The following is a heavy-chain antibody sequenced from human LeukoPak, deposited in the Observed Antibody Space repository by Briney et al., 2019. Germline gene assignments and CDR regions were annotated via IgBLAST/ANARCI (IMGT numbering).Heavy chain of an antibody. Sequence: GGSLRLSWAASGLTFRSYAMSWVRQAPAQGLEWVSALTGTGRTTYYADSVKGRFTISRDNSKNTLSLQMSCLRVEDTAVYYCARGRGYLMTDPEYWGQGTLVTVSS. CDR3: ARGRGYLMTDPEY. CDR1: GLTFRSYA. D-gene: IGHD2-21*02. CDR2: LTGTGRTT. V-gene: IGHV3-23*01. J-gene: IGHJ4*02.